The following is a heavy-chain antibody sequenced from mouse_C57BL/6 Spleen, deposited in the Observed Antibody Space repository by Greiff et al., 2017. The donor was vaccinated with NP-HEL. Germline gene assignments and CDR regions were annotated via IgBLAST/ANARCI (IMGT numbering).Heavy chain of an antibody. Sequence: EVKLQESGGGLVQPKGSLKLSCAASGFSFNTYAMNWVRQAPGKGLEWVARIRSKSNNYATYYADSVKDRFTISRDDSESMLYLQMNNLKTEDTAMYYCVMGFTTVDYYAMDYWGQGTSVTVSS. CDR3: VMGFTTVDYYAMDY. CDR1: GFSFNTYA. CDR2: IRSKSNNYAT. J-gene: IGHJ4*01. V-gene: IGHV10-1*01. D-gene: IGHD1-1*01.